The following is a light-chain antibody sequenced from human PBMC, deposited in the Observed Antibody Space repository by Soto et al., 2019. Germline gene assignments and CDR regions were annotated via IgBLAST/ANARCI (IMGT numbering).Light chain of an antibody. CDR1: QGISDY. V-gene: IGKV1-9*01. J-gene: IGKJ5*01. Sequence: DIQLTQSPSFLSASVGDRVTITCRASQGISDYLAWYQQRPGKAPNLLIYTASTLQSGVPSRFSGSGSGTEFTLTINSLQPADFATYYCQQRHSYQITFGQGTRLEIK. CDR3: QQRHSYQIT. CDR2: TAS.